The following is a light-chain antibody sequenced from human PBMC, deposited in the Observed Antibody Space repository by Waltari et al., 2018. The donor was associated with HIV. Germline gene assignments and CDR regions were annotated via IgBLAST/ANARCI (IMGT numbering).Light chain of an antibody. CDR1: SSNIGRNF. CDR3: ATWEDSLGGYVV. Sequence: QSVVTQPPSASGAPGQRVTISCSGGSSNIGRNFVYWYQQFPGKAPQLLIYRDNQRPSGVPDRFSGSKSCTSASLAISGLQSDDEASYHCATWEDSLGGYVVFGGGTKLTVL. J-gene: IGLJ2*01. V-gene: IGLV1-47*01. CDR2: RDN.